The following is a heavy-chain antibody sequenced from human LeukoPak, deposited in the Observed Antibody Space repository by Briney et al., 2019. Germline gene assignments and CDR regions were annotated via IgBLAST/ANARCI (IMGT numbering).Heavy chain of an antibody. D-gene: IGHD6-13*01. CDR1: GFTFSSYA. V-gene: IGHV3-30*04. Sequence: GGSLRLSCAASGFTFSSYAMHWVRQAPGKGLEWVAVISYDGSNKYYADSVKGRFTISRDNSKNTLYLQMNSLRAEDTAVYYCARVGSSWVYDDYWGQGTLVTVSS. CDR2: ISYDGSNK. J-gene: IGHJ4*02. CDR3: ARVGSSWVYDDY.